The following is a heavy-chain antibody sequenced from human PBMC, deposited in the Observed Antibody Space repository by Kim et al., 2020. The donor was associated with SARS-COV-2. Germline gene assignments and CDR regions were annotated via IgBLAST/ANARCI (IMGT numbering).Heavy chain of an antibody. J-gene: IGHJ4*02. V-gene: IGHV3-23*01. CDR1: GFTFSSYA. CDR3: AKDLFSWDPLFSDYMVATERGYFDY. CDR2: ISGSGGST. Sequence: GGSLRLSCAASGFTFSSYAMSWVRQAPGKGLEWVSAISGSGGSTYYADSVKGRFTISRDNSKNTLYLQMNSLRAEDTAVYYCAKDLFSWDPLFSDYMVATERGYFDYWGQGTLVTVSS. D-gene: IGHD5-12*01.